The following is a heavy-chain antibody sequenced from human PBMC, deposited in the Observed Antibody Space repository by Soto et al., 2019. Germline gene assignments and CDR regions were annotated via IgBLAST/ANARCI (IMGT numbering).Heavy chain of an antibody. CDR2: VSGRGGSA. J-gene: IGHJ6*02. D-gene: IGHD3-3*01. V-gene: IGHV3-23*01. CDR1: GFIFNNYA. CDR3: ARSWSDSTSGRVDV. Sequence: EVQLLESGGGLVQRGGSLRLSCAASGFIFNNYAMTWVRQAPGKGLEWVARVSGRGGSAYYADSVKGRLTISRDNAKNTLYLQMNSLRPEDTALYYCARSWSDSTSGRVDVWGQGTTVTVSS.